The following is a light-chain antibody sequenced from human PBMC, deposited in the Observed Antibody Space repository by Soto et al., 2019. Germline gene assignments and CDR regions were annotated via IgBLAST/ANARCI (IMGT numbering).Light chain of an antibody. CDR1: SRDVGTYTL. Sequence: QSVLTQPASVSGSPGQSITISCTGTSRDVGTYTLVSWYQHYPGKAPKLIIYEGSKRPSGVSNRFSASKTGGTASLTISGLQPEDEADYYCCSYAGSSSVVFGGGTQLPS. J-gene: IGLJ2*01. CDR3: CSYAGSSSVV. V-gene: IGLV2-23*01. CDR2: EGS.